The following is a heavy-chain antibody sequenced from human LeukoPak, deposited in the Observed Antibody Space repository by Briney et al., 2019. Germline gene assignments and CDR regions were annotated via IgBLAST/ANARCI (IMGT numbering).Heavy chain of an antibody. CDR1: GFTFGSYA. CDR2: ISGSGGST. V-gene: IGHV3-23*01. Sequence: GGSLRLSCAASGFTFGSYAMSWVRQAPGKGLEWVSAISGSGGSTYYADSVKGRFTISRDNSKNTLYLQMNSLRAEDTAVYYCAGGSGIVVVVAATTLRYWGQGTLVTVSS. J-gene: IGHJ4*02. CDR3: AGGSGIVVVVAATTLRY. D-gene: IGHD2-15*01.